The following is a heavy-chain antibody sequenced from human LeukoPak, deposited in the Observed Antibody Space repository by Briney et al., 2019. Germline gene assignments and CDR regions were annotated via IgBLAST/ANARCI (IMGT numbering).Heavy chain of an antibody. CDR2: FDPEDAEV. D-gene: IGHD2-15*01. Sequence: ASVKVSCKVFGNTLTDLSIHWVRQAPEKGLDWMGGFDPEDAEVIYAEKFQDRVTMTEDPSTDTAYLELSSLRSEDTAVYYCAAEGQWSLVHYFNSWGQGTLVTVSS. CDR3: AAEGQWSLVHYFNS. CDR1: GNTLTDLS. J-gene: IGHJ4*02. V-gene: IGHV1-24*01.